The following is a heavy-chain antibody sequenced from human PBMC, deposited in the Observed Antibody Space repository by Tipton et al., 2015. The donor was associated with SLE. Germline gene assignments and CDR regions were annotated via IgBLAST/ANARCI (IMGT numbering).Heavy chain of an antibody. CDR2: VSHTGRT. D-gene: IGHD3-3*02. J-gene: IGHJ4*02. Sequence: TLSLTCAVYDGSFTHYFWSWIRQSPGKGLEWIGDVSHTGRTTYNPSLKSRITISLDTPKNQFSLKLTSVTAADTAIYYCARGSDIFGFCDHWGQGTPVTVSS. CDR3: ARGSDIFGFCDH. V-gene: IGHV4-34*01. CDR1: DGSFTHYF.